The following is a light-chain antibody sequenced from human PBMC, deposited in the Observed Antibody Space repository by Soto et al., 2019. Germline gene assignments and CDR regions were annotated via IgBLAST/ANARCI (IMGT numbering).Light chain of an antibody. CDR1: QRITSY. CDR2: AAS. Sequence: DIQMTQSPSSLSACVGDRVTITCRPSQRITSYLNWYQQKPGKAPMLLIYAASSLQSGFPSRFRGSGSGTDFTLTISSLQPEDFATYYCHQSYSTPHTFGGGTKVEIK. J-gene: IGKJ4*01. CDR3: HQSYSTPHT. V-gene: IGKV1-39*01.